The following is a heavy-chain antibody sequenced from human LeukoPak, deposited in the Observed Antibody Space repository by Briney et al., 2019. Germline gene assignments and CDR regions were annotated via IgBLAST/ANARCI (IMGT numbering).Heavy chain of an antibody. Sequence: AGGSLRLSCAASGFTFSSYAMSWVRQAPGKGLEWVSAISGSGGSTYYADSVKGRFTISRDNSKNTLYLQMNSLRAEDTAVYYCATYRGYPVDYWGQGTLVTVSS. CDR2: ISGSGGST. J-gene: IGHJ4*02. CDR1: GFTFSSYA. D-gene: IGHD1-1*01. CDR3: ATYRGYPVDY. V-gene: IGHV3-23*01.